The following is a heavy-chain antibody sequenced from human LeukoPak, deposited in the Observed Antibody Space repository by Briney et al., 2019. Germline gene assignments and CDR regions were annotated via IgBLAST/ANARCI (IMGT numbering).Heavy chain of an antibody. J-gene: IGHJ4*02. Sequence: PGGSLRLSCATFGFAFSDYWMTWVRQVPGKGLEWVANINREGNEKYYVDSVKGRFTISRDNAKNSVDLQMDSLRVEDTAVYYCARVGTWELQRVFDFGGQGTLVTVSS. D-gene: IGHD1-26*01. CDR2: INREGNEK. V-gene: IGHV3-7*01. CDR1: GFAFSDYW. CDR3: ARVGTWELQRVFDF.